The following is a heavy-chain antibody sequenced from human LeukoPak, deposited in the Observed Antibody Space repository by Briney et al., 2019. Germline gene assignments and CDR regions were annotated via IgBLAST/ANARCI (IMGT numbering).Heavy chain of an antibody. Sequence: SETLSLTCTVSGGSISSSSYYWGWIRQPPGKGLEWIGSIYYSGSTYYNPSLKSRVTISVDTSKNQFSLKLSSVTAADTAVYYCARVRGLRPGFDYWGQGTLVTVSS. CDR2: IYYSGST. CDR3: ARVRGLRPGFDY. V-gene: IGHV4-39*07. J-gene: IGHJ4*02. CDR1: GGSISSSSYY.